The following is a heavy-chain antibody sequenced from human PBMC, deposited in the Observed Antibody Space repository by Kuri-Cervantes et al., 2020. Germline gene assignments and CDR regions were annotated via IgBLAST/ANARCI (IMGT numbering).Heavy chain of an antibody. CDR2: ISSSGSTI. Sequence: GGSLRLSCAASGFTFSDYYMSWIRQAPGKGLEWVSYISSSGSTIYYADSVKGRFTISRDNAKNSLYLQMNSLRAEDTAVYYCAGVRSDYYYYMDVWGKGTTVTVSS. V-gene: IGHV3-11*01. CDR1: GFTFSDYY. J-gene: IGHJ6*03. CDR3: AGVRSDYYYYMDV. D-gene: IGHD1-1*01.